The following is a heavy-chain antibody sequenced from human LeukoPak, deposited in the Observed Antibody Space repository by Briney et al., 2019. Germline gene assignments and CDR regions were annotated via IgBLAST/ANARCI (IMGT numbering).Heavy chain of an antibody. CDR3: ARASKDYYDSSGYIGY. J-gene: IGHJ4*02. CDR2: IYTSGST. CDR1: GGSISSGSYY. V-gene: IGHV4-61*02. Sequence: SQTLSLTCTVSGGSISSGSYYWSWIRQPAGKGLERIGRIYTSGSTNYNPSLKSRVTISVDTSKNQFSLKLSSVTAADTAVYYCARASKDYYDSSGYIGYWGQGTLVTVSS. D-gene: IGHD3-22*01.